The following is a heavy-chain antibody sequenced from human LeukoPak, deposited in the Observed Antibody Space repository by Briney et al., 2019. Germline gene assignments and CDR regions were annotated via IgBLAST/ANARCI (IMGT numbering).Heavy chain of an antibody. CDR1: GFTFSSYA. J-gene: IGHJ4*02. Sequence: GGSLRLSCAASGFTFSSYAMHWVRQAPGKGLEWVAIISYDGSNKYYADSVKGRFPISRDNSKNTLYLQMNSLRAEDTAVYYCASENRRLTLLGTLGYWGQGTLVTVSS. CDR2: ISYDGSNK. CDR3: ASENRRLTLLGTLGY. D-gene: IGHD1-1*01. V-gene: IGHV3-30-3*01.